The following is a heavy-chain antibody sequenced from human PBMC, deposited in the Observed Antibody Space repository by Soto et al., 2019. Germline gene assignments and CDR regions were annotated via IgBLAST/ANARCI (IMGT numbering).Heavy chain of an antibody. Sequence: GGSLRLSCAASGFTFTKYAMGWVRQAPGLGLDWVSSVTNNGGATFYADSVKGRFAISRDNSRGTLFLQINSLGADDTAIYYCATAGLDTSGRYAEWYFDLWGRGALVTVSS. CDR2: VTNNGGAT. D-gene: IGHD6-25*01. V-gene: IGHV3-23*01. CDR1: GFTFTKYA. CDR3: ATAGLDTSGRYAEWYFDL. J-gene: IGHJ2*01.